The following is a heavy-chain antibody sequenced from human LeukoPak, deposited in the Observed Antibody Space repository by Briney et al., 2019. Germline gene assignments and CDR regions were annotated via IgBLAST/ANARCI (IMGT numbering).Heavy chain of an antibody. J-gene: IGHJ5*02. CDR3: AREGRYCSGGSCYSYWFDP. V-gene: IGHV1-2*06. D-gene: IGHD2-15*01. CDR2: INPNSVGT. Sequence: ASVKVSCKASGYTFTGYYMHWVRQAPGQGLEWMGRINPNSVGTNYAQKFQGRVTMTRDTSISTAYMELSRLRSDDTAVYYCAREGRYCSGGSCYSYWFDPWGQGTLVTVSS. CDR1: GYTFTGYY.